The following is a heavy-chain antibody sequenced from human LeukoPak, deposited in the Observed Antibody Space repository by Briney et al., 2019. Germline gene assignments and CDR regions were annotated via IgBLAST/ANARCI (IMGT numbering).Heavy chain of an antibody. J-gene: IGHJ4*02. CDR3: AITPGYSLDY. CDR2: ISYDGSNK. CDR1: GFTFSSYA. D-gene: IGHD6-13*01. Sequence: GGSLRLSCAASGFTFSSYAMHWVRQAPGKGLEWVAVISYDGSNKYYADSVKGRFTISRDNSKNTPYLQMNSLRAEDTAVYYCAITPGYSLDYWGQGTLVTVSS. V-gene: IGHV3-30*04.